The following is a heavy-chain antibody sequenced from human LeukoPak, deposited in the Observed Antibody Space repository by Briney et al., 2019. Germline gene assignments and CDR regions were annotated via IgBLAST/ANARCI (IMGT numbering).Heavy chain of an antibody. CDR2: INTNTGNP. J-gene: IGHJ4*02. D-gene: IGHD6-6*01. V-gene: IGHV7-4-1*02. Sequence: GASVKVSFKASGYTFTSYAMNWVRQAPGQGLEWMGWINTNTGNPTYAQGFTGRFVFSLDTSVSTAYLQISSLKAEDTAVYYCARDSYSSSSTNFDYWGQGTLVTVSS. CDR1: GYTFTSYA. CDR3: ARDSYSSSSTNFDY.